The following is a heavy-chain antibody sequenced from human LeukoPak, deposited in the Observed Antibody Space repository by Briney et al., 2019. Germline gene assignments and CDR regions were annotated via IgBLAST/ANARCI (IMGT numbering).Heavy chain of an antibody. D-gene: IGHD6-13*01. CDR3: ARAYRSSWYANWFDP. CDR1: GYSISSGYY. CDR2: IYHSGST. J-gene: IGHJ5*02. Sequence: PSETLSLTCTVSGYSISSGYYWGWIRQPPGKGLEWIGSIYHSGSTYYNPSLKSRVTISVDTSKNQFSLKLSSVTAADTAVYFCARAYRSSWYANWFDPWGQGTLVTVSS. V-gene: IGHV4-38-2*02.